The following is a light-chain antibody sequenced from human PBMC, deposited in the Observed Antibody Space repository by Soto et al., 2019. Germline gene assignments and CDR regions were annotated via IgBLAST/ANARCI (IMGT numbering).Light chain of an antibody. CDR1: SSDIGAYNY. V-gene: IGLV2-8*01. CDR3: SSYAGSLVV. CDR2: QVT. Sequence: QSALTQPPSASGSPGQSVTISCTGTSSDIGAYNYVSWYRQYPDKAPKLLVYQVTKRPSGVPDRFSGSKSGNTAALTVSGLQAEDEAVYYCSSYAGSLVVFGGGTKVTVL. J-gene: IGLJ2*01.